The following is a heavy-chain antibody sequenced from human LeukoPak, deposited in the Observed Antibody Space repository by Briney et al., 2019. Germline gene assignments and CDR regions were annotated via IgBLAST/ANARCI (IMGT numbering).Heavy chain of an antibody. Sequence: PGGSLRLSCAASGFTFNTYTMNWVRQAPGKGLGWVSYISGSSGIIDCADSVRGRFTISRDNAKNSLYLQMNSLRAEDTAVYYCARGSTCYESSGQVPFDYWGQGTLVTVSS. V-gene: IGHV3-48*01. CDR2: ISGSSGII. D-gene: IGHD3-22*01. J-gene: IGHJ4*02. CDR3: ARGSTCYESSGQVPFDY. CDR1: GFTFNTYT.